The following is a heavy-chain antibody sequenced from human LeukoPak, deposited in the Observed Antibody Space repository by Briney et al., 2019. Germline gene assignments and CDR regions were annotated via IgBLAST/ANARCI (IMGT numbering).Heavy chain of an antibody. J-gene: IGHJ6*04. Sequence: ASVKVSCKASGYTFTSYDINWVRQAHGQGLEWMGWMNPNSGNTGYAQKFQGRVTMTRNTSISTAYMELSSLRSEDTAVYYCARGPKNYDFWSGYYFLAPLTEEDVWGKGTTVTVSS. CDR1: GYTFTSYD. V-gene: IGHV1-8*01. D-gene: IGHD3-3*01. CDR3: ARGPKNYDFWSGYYFLAPLTEEDV. CDR2: MNPNSGNT.